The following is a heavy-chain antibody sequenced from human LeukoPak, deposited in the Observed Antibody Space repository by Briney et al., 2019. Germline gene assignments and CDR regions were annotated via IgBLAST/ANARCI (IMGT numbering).Heavy chain of an antibody. V-gene: IGHV3-72*01. Sequence: GGSLRLSCAASGFTFSDQYMDWVRQAPGKGLEWVGRTRNKANSYTTEYAASVRGRFTISRDDSKNSLYLQMNSLKIEDTAVYYCAREGFSNSPLDYWGQGTLVTVSS. J-gene: IGHJ4*02. CDR3: AREGFSNSPLDY. CDR1: GFTFSDQY. CDR2: TRNKANSYTT. D-gene: IGHD4-11*01.